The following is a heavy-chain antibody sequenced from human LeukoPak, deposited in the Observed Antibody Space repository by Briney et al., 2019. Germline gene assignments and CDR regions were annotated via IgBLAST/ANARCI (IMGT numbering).Heavy chain of an antibody. V-gene: IGHV4-61*02. CDR1: GGSISSGSYY. J-gene: IGHJ6*03. D-gene: IGHD2-2*01. CDR2: IYTSGST. CDR3: GSTSNPYYYYMDV. Sequence: SETLSLTCTVSGGSISSGSYYWSWIRQPAGKGLGWIGRIYTSGSTNYNPSLKSRVTISVDTSKNQFSLKLSSVTAADTAVYYCGSTSNPYYYYMDVWGKGTTVTVSS.